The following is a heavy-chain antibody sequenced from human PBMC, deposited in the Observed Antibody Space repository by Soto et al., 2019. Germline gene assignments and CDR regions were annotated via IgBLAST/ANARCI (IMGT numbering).Heavy chain of an antibody. V-gene: IGHV1-8*01. CDR3: AGGFFGGGTG. J-gene: IGHJ4*02. CDR1: GYTFTSYD. D-gene: IGHD2-15*01. CDR2: MHPDSGNT. Sequence: QVQLVQSGAEVKKPGASVKVSCKASGYTFTSYDINWARQATGQGLEWMGWMHPDSGNTGYAQKFQGRVTMTRNTSISAAYMELSSLGSEDTAVYYCAGGFFGGGTGWGQGTLVTVSS.